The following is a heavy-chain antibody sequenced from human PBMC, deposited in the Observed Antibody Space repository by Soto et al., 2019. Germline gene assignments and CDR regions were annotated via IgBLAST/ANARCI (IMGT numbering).Heavy chain of an antibody. J-gene: IGHJ4*02. CDR3: ARDLAVGLVDY. Sequence: QVQLVQSGAEVKKPGASVKVSCKASGYTFTSYGISWVRQAPGQGLEWMGWISAYNGNTNYAQKLRGRVTMTTDTAPSTAYMELRSLGSDDTAGYYCARDLAVGLVDYWGQGTLGTVSS. CDR2: ISAYNGNT. V-gene: IGHV1-18*01. CDR1: GYTFTSYG. D-gene: IGHD6-19*01.